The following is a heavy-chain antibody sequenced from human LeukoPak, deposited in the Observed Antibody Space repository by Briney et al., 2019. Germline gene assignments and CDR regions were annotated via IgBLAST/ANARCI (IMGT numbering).Heavy chain of an antibody. CDR1: GCTFSSYA. D-gene: IGHD2-2*01. V-gene: IGHV1-69*06. CDR2: IIPILGTA. Sequence: GASVTVSFKASGCTFSSYAISWVRQAPGQGLEWMGGIIPILGTANYAQKFQGRVTITADKSTSTAYMELSSLRSEDTAVYYCAIGWRYCSSTSCYFDYYYGMDVWGKGTTVTVSS. CDR3: AIGWRYCSSTSCYFDYYYGMDV. J-gene: IGHJ6*04.